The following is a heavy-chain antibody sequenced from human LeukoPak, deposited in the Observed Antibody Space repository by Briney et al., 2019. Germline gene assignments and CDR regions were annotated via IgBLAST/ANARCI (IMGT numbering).Heavy chain of an antibody. D-gene: IGHD3-10*01. Sequence: ASVKVSCKASGYTFTGYYMHWVRQAPGQGLEWMGWINPNSGGTNYAQKFQGRVTMTRDTSISTAYMELSRLRSDDTAVYYCSRSITMVRGVIFSYYYYYMDVWGKGTTVTISS. V-gene: IGHV1-2*02. CDR3: SRSITMVRGVIFSYYYYYMDV. J-gene: IGHJ6*03. CDR2: INPNSGGT. CDR1: GYTFTGYY.